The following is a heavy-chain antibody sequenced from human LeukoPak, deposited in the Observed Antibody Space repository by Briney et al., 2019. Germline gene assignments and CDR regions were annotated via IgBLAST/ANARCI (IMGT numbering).Heavy chain of an antibody. D-gene: IGHD6-6*01. Sequence: SETLSLTCTVSGASITNYYWNWIRQPAGKGLEWIGRIYTSGGTNYNPSLKTRVTMSVDTSKNHFSLKLNSVIAADTAVFYCARSIVARPNYYYYLDVWGKGITVTVSS. CDR1: GASITNYY. CDR2: IYTSGGT. CDR3: ARSIVARPNYYYYLDV. J-gene: IGHJ6*03. V-gene: IGHV4-4*07.